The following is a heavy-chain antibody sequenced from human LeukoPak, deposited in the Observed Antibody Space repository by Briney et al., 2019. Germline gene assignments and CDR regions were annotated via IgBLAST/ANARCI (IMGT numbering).Heavy chain of an antibody. CDR3: ARSYGGYDFFYYYYYMDV. J-gene: IGHJ6*03. D-gene: IGHD5-12*01. Sequence: PGGSLRLSCAASGFTFSSYWMSWVRQAPGKGLEWVANIKQDGSEKYYVDSVKGRFTISRDNAKNSLYLQMNSLRAEDTAVYYCARSYGGYDFFYYYYYMDVWGKGTTVTVSS. V-gene: IGHV3-7*01. CDR2: IKQDGSEK. CDR1: GFTFSSYW.